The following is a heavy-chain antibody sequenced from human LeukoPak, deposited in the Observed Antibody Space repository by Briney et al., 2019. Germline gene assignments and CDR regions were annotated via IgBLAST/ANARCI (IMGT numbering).Heavy chain of an antibody. CDR1: GGSISSYY. CDR3: ARGGRITIYGDYWGYYFDY. Sequence: PSETLSLTCTVSGGSISSYYWSWIRQPPGKGLEWIGYIYYSGSTNYNPSLKSRVTISVDTSKNQFSLKLSSVTAADTAVYYCARGGRITIYGDYWGYYFDYWGQGTLVTVSS. D-gene: IGHD4-17*01. CDR2: IYYSGST. J-gene: IGHJ4*02. V-gene: IGHV4-59*12.